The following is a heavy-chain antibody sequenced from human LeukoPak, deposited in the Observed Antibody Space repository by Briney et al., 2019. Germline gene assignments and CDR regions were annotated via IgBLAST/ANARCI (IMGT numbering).Heavy chain of an antibody. CDR3: ARSVVVVVAATPYYYYYMDV. D-gene: IGHD2-15*01. J-gene: IGHJ6*03. CDR1: GYTFTGYY. CDR2: INPNSGGT. V-gene: IGHV1-2*06. Sequence: ASVKVSCKASGYTFTGYYMHWVRQAPGQGLEWMGRINPNSGGTNYAQKSQGRVTMTRDTSISTAYMELSRLRSDDTAVYYCARSVVVVVAATPYYYYYMDVWGKGTTVTVSS.